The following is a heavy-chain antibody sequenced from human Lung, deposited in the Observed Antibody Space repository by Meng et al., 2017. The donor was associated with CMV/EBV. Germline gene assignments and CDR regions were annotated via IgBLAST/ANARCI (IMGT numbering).Heavy chain of an antibody. CDR2: ISGSGGST. D-gene: IGHD3-3*01. CDR1: GFTFSSYA. CDR3: AKVGAYYDFWSFDY. Sequence: AFGFTFSSYAMSWVRQAPGKGLEWVSAISGSGGSTYYADSVKGRFTISRDNSKNTLYLQMNSLRAEDTAVYYCAKVGAYYDFWSFDYWGQGTLVTVSS. J-gene: IGHJ4*02. V-gene: IGHV3-23*01.